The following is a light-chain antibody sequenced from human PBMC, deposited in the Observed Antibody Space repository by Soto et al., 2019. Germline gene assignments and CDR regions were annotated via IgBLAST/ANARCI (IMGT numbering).Light chain of an antibody. CDR2: DVS. J-gene: IGKJ1*01. Sequence: ATLSCRASQNISSYLIWYQQKPGQAPRLLIYDVSNRATGIPARFSGSGSGTDFSLTISSLEPEDFAVYYCQQRSHWPRTFGQGTKVDIK. V-gene: IGKV3-11*01. CDR1: QNISSY. CDR3: QQRSHWPRT.